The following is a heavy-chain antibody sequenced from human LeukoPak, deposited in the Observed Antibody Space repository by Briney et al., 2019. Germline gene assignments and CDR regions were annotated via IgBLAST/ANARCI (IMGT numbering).Heavy chain of an antibody. J-gene: IGHJ4*02. CDR1: GASINNYY. D-gene: IGHD6-25*01. V-gene: IGHV4-59*01. CDR2: IYFTGST. Sequence: SETLSLTCTVSGASINNYYWNWIRQPPGKGLEWIGYIYFTGSTHYNPSLKSRVTISLDRSKTQFSLNLSSLSAADTAMYYCARTRGFKADHKSFDYWGQGTPVTVSS. CDR3: ARTRGFKADHKSFDY.